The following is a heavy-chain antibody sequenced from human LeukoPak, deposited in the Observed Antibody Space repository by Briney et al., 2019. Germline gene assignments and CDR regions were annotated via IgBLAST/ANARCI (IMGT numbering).Heavy chain of an antibody. V-gene: IGHV1-69*13. J-gene: IGHJ4*02. D-gene: IGHD6-19*01. CDR2: IIPIFGTA. CDR3: AREGDSSGWSYFDY. CDR1: GGTFSSYA. Sequence: VASVKVSCKASGGTFSSYAISWVRQAPGQGLEWMGGIIPIFGTANYAQKFQGRVTITADESTGTAYMELSSLRPEDTAVYYCAREGDSSGWSYFDYWGQGTLVTVSS.